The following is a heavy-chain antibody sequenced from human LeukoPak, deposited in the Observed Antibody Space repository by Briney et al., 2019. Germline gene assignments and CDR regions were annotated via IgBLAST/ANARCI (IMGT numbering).Heavy chain of an antibody. CDR1: GGTFSSYD. D-gene: IGHD3-16*01. Sequence: SVKVSCKASGGTFSSYDISWVRQAPGQGPEWMGRIILMLGITNSAQKFQGRITITADQSTTTAYMELSSLGSDDTAVYYCATAGSRIIFGGVYYYFDFWGQGTLVTVSS. CDR3: ATAGSRIIFGGVYYYFDF. V-gene: IGHV1-69*04. J-gene: IGHJ4*02. CDR2: IILMLGIT.